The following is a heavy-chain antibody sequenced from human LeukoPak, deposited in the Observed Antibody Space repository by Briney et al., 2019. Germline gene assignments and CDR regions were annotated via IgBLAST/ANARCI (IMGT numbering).Heavy chain of an antibody. D-gene: IGHD1-26*01. CDR1: GGSISSYY. Sequence: SEPLSLTCTVSGGSISSYYWSWIRQPPGKGLEWMGYIYYSGSTNYNPSLKSRVTISVDRSKNQFSLKLSSVTAADTAVYYCARGSYSVDYWGQGTLVTVSS. V-gene: IGHV4-59*01. J-gene: IGHJ4*02. CDR2: IYYSGST. CDR3: ARGSYSVDY.